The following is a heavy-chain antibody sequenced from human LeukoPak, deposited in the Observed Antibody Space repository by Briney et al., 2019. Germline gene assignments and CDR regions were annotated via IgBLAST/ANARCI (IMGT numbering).Heavy chain of an antibody. CDR3: TRDYSPPHYYDSSGYFDS. V-gene: IGHV3-74*01. Sequence: GGSLRLSCAASGFTFSSYWMHWVRQAPGKGLVWVSRIKTDGSSTSYADSVKGRFTISRDNAKNTLYLQMNSLRAEDTAVYYCTRDYSPPHYYDSSGYFDSWGQGTLVTVSS. D-gene: IGHD3-22*01. CDR2: IKTDGSST. CDR1: GFTFSSYW. J-gene: IGHJ4*02.